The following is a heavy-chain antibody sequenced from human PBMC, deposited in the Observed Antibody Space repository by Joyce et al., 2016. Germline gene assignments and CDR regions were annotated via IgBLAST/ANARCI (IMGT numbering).Heavy chain of an antibody. CDR2: ISSSSTI. CDR1: GFTFSSYS. D-gene: IGHD4-17*01. Sequence: EVQLVESGGGLVQPGGSLRLSCAASGFTFSSYSRNWVRQAPGKGLEWVSYISSSSTIYYADSVKGRFTISRDNAKNSLYLQMNSLRAEDTAVYYCAKADYGDKIDAFDIWGQGTMVTVSS. J-gene: IGHJ3*02. V-gene: IGHV3-48*01. CDR3: AKADYGDKIDAFDI.